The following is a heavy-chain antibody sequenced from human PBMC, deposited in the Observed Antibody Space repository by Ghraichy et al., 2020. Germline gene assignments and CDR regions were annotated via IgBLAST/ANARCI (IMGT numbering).Heavy chain of an antibody. CDR2: ISGGGTTT. CDR3: AKAYSSGWYSLAPNAFNI. V-gene: IGHV3-23*01. Sequence: LSLTCAASGFSFSSYAMSWVRQAPGKGLEWVSGISGGGTTTYYADSVKGRFTISRDHSKNTLFLQMNSLRAEDTAVYYCAKAYSSGWYSLAPNAFNIWGLGTMVTVSS. CDR1: GFSFSSYA. D-gene: IGHD6-19*01. J-gene: IGHJ3*02.